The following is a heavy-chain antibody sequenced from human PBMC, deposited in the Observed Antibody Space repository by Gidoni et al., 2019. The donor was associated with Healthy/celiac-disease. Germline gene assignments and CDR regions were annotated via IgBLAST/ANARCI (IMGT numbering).Heavy chain of an antibody. D-gene: IGHD6-19*01. Sequence: QVQRQESGPGLVKPAETLSRTCTVPGGSVSSGSYYWRWSRQPPGKGLEWSGYIYYSGSTTYIPSLKSRVTISVDTSKNQFSLNLSSVTAADTAVYYCARWGFGQWLDRFDYWGQGTLVTVSS. CDR1: GGSVSSGSYY. CDR3: ARWGFGQWLDRFDY. V-gene: IGHV4-61*01. CDR2: IYYSGST. J-gene: IGHJ4*02.